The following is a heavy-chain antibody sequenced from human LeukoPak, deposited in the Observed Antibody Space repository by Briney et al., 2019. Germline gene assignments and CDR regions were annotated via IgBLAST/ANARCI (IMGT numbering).Heavy chain of an antibody. J-gene: IGHJ4*02. CDR1: GYTFTGYY. CDR3: ARIDPVIIAVAGTENDY. Sequence: ASVKVSCMASGYTFTGYYIHWVRQAPGQGLEWMGIINPSGGSTSYAQKFQGRVTMTRDMSTSTVYMELSSLGSEDTAVYYCARIDPVIIAVAGTENDYWGQGTLVTVSS. V-gene: IGHV1-46*01. D-gene: IGHD6-19*01. CDR2: INPSGGST.